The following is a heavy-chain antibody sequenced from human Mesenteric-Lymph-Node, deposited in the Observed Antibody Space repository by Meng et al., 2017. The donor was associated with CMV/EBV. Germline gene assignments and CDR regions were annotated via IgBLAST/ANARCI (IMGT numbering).Heavy chain of an antibody. CDR2: IWYDGSNK. Sequence: GGSLRLSCAASGFTFSSYGMHWVRQAPGKGLEWVAVIWYDGSNKYYADSVEGRFTISRDKSKNTLYLQMNSLRAEDTAVYYCARMEYSSSSVFDYWGQGTLVTVSS. CDR3: ARMEYSSSSVFDY. D-gene: IGHD6-6*01. CDR1: GFTFSSYG. J-gene: IGHJ4*02. V-gene: IGHV3-33*01.